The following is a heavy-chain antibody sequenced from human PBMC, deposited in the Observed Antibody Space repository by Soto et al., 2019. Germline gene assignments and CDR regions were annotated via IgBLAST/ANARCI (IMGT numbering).Heavy chain of an antibody. CDR3: ARDQSLYDILTGYYRRNYYYGMDV. CDR1: GGSFSSDA. Sequence: SVKVSCKASGGSFSSDAISWVRQAPGQGLEWVGGIIPIFGTTKYAQKFQGRVTIIADTSTTTAYLELSSLRSEDTAIYYCARDQSLYDILTGYYRRNYYYGMDVCGQGTTVTVSS. CDR2: IIPIFGTT. V-gene: IGHV1-69*06. J-gene: IGHJ6*02. D-gene: IGHD3-9*01.